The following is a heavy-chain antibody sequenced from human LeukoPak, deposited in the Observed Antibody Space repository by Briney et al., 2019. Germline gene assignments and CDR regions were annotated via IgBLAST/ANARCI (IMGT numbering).Heavy chain of an antibody. Sequence: GGSLRLSCAASGLTFSSYSMNWVRQAPGKGLEWVSSISSSSSYIYYADSVKGRFTISRDNAKNSLYLQMNSLRAEDTAVYYCARDHHSSGWYPFDYWGQRTLVTASS. V-gene: IGHV3-21*01. CDR2: ISSSSSYI. J-gene: IGHJ4*02. CDR1: GLTFSSYS. D-gene: IGHD6-19*01. CDR3: ARDHHSSGWYPFDY.